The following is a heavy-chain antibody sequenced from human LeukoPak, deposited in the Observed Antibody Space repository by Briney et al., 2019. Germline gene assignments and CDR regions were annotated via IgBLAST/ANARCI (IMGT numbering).Heavy chain of an antibody. D-gene: IGHD3-22*01. CDR3: ARVDEVVINNFDY. CDR2: IYPGDSDT. Sequence: GESLEISCKGSGYSFTSYWIGWVRPVPGKGLEWMGIIYPGDSDTRYSPSFQGQVTISADKSISTAYLQWSSLKASDTAMYYCARVDEVVINNFDYWGQGTLVTVSS. V-gene: IGHV5-51*01. CDR1: GYSFTSYW. J-gene: IGHJ4*02.